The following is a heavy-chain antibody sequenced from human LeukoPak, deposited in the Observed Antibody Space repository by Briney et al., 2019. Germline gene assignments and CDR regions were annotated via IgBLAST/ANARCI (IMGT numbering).Heavy chain of an antibody. CDR2: INPINPNSDDV. D-gene: IGHD6-13*01. CDR1: GYTFSAYY. Sequence: ASVTVSCKASGYTFSAYYIHWVRQAPGQGLEWMLWINPINPNSDDVRYAQNFRSRVTMTRDTSISTAYMELSSLTSDDTALYYCTRGGYSSSLYDYWGQGTLVTV. J-gene: IGHJ4*02. V-gene: IGHV1-2*02. CDR3: TRGGYSSSLYDY.